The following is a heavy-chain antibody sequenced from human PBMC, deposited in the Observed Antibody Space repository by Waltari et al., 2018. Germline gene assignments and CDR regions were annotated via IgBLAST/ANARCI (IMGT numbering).Heavy chain of an antibody. CDR2: TYHSGGT. CDR1: GGSISSGGYS. CDR3: ARGSQTDWFAP. Sequence: QLQLQESGSGLVKPSQTLSLTCAVSGGSISSGGYSWSWIRQPPGKGLEWIGYTYHSGGTYYNRSLKSRATISVDRSKNRFSLKLSSVTAADTAVYYCARGSQTDWFAPWGQGTLVTVSS. V-gene: IGHV4-30-2*01. J-gene: IGHJ5*02.